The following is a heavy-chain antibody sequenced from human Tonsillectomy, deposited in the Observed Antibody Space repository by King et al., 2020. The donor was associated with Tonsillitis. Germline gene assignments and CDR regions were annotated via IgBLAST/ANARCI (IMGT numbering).Heavy chain of an antibody. Sequence: VQLVESGGGVVQPGRSLRLSCAASGFTFSSYGMHWARQAPGKGLVWGAAIWYDGSNKYYVDSVKGRFTISRDNSKNILYLQMDSLRAEDTAMYHCARSIQSANSDAFDIWGQGTMVTVSS. CDR2: IWYDGSNK. CDR1: GFTFSSYG. CDR3: ARSIQSANSDAFDI. J-gene: IGHJ3*02. D-gene: IGHD2/OR15-2a*01. V-gene: IGHV3-33*01.